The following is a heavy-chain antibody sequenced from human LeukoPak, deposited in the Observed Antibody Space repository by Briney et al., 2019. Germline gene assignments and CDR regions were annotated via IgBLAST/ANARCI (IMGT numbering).Heavy chain of an antibody. D-gene: IGHD6-6*01. CDR3: ARVLPAARTSPSLDY. V-gene: IGHV3-21*01. J-gene: IGHJ4*02. Sequence: GGSLRLSCAASGFTFSSYSMNWVRQAPGKGLEWVSSISSSSSYIYYADSVQGRFTISRDNAKNSLYLQMNSLRAEDTAVYYCARVLPAARTSPSLDYWGQGTLVTVSS. CDR2: ISSSSSYI. CDR1: GFTFSSYS.